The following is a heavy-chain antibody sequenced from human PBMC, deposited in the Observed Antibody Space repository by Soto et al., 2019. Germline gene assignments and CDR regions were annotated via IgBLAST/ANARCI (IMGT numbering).Heavy chain of an antibody. D-gene: IGHD3-22*01. CDR1: GFSFSVYS. V-gene: IGHV3-48*02. Sequence: VGSLRLSCAASGFSFSVYSMNWVRQAPGKGLEWVSYISGSSSTIYYADSVKGRFTISRDNAKNSLYLQLSSLRDEDTAIYYCARESSGYPDSWGQGTLVTVSS. CDR3: ARESSGYPDS. CDR2: ISGSSSTI. J-gene: IGHJ4*02.